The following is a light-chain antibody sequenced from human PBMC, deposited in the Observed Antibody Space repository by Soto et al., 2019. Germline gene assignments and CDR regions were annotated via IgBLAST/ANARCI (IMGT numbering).Light chain of an antibody. CDR1: QSVSSRY. V-gene: IGKV3-20*01. CDR2: GAS. J-gene: IGKJ1*01. CDR3: QQYNSYPWT. Sequence: EIVLTQSPATLSFSPVERSTLSFSASQSVSSRYLAWYQQKPGQAPRLLIYGASSRATGIPDRFSGSGSGTDFTLTISSLQPDDFATYYCQQYNSYPWTFGQGTKVDIK.